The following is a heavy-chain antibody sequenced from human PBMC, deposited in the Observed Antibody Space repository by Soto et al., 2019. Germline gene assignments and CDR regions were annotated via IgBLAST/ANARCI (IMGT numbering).Heavy chain of an antibody. CDR2: ISSSSSTI. D-gene: IGHD3-22*01. CDR3: ARGGYYDSSGYYLVKVVYFDY. CDR1: GFTFSSYS. J-gene: IGHJ4*02. V-gene: IGHV3-48*02. Sequence: GGSLRLSCAASGFTFSSYSMNWVRQAPGKGLEWVSYISSSSSTIYYADSVKGRFTISRDNAKNSLYLQMNSLRDEDTAVYYCARGGYYDSSGYYLVKVVYFDYWGQGTLVTVSS.